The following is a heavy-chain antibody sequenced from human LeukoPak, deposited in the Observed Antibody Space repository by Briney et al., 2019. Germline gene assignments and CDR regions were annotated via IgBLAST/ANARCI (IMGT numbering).Heavy chain of an antibody. V-gene: IGHV4-61*02. CDR1: GDSINRGGYY. D-gene: IGHD4-23*01. CDR3: ARLTPPFREFTEDAFDI. Sequence: SETLSLTCTLSGDSINRGGYYWSWFRQPAGKSLECIGRIYTSGNSNYNPSLKSRGTISLDTSNNQFSLDLTSVTAADTAIYFCARLTPPFREFTEDAFDIWGKGTVVTVAS. CDR2: IYTSGNS. J-gene: IGHJ3*02.